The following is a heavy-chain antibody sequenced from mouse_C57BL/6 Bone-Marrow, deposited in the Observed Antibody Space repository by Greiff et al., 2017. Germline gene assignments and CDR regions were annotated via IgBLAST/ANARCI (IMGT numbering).Heavy chain of an antibody. D-gene: IGHD1-1*01. CDR2: IWTGGGT. Sequence: QVQLKESGPGLVAPSQSLSITCTVSGFSLTSYAISWVRQPPGKGLEWLGVIWTGGGTNYNSALKSRLSISKDNSKSQVFLKMNSLQTDYTARYYCARNWDTTVVARAYYYAMDYWGQGTSVTVSS. J-gene: IGHJ4*01. CDR3: ARNWDTTVVARAYYYAMDY. V-gene: IGHV2-9-1*01. CDR1: GFSLTSYA.